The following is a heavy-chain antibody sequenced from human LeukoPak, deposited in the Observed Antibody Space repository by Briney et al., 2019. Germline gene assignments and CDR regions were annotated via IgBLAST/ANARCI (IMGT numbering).Heavy chain of an antibody. Sequence: GESLKIPCKCSGYSFTSYWIGWVRQMPGKGLEWMGIIHPSDSDTRYSPSFQGQVTISADKSISTAYLQWSSLKASDTAMYYCARGPYLGSGWNWFDPWGQGTLVTVSS. CDR2: IHPSDSDT. CDR1: GYSFTSYW. V-gene: IGHV5-51*01. J-gene: IGHJ5*02. CDR3: ARGPYLGSGWNWFDP. D-gene: IGHD3-10*01.